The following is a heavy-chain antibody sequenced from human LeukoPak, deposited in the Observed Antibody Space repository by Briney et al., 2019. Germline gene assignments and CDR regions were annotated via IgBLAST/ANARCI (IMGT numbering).Heavy chain of an antibody. V-gene: IGHV1-8*01. CDR1: GYTFTSYD. CDR2: MNPNSGNT. J-gene: IGHJ4*02. D-gene: IGHD3-22*01. Sequence: ASVKVSCRASGYTFTSYDINWVRQATGQGLEWMGWMNPNSGNTGYAQKFQGRVTMTRNTSISTAYMELSSLRSEDTAVYYCARGFRNFYDSSGYYYWGQGTLVTVSS. CDR3: ARGFRNFYDSSGYYY.